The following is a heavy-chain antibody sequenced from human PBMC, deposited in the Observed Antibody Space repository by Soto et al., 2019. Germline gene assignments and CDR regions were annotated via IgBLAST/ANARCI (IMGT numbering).Heavy chain of an antibody. J-gene: IGHJ6*02. CDR3: AQVVRGLIVAPHYYYRMDV. CDR2: IYYSGST. Sequence: SETLSLTCTVSGGSISSGDYYWSWIRQPPGKGLEWIGNIYYSGSTYYNPSLKSRVTISVDTSKNQFSLKLSSVTAADTAVYYCAQVVRGLIVAPHYYYRMDVWGQGTTVTVSS. V-gene: IGHV4-30-4*01. D-gene: IGHD3-10*01. CDR1: GGSISSGDYY.